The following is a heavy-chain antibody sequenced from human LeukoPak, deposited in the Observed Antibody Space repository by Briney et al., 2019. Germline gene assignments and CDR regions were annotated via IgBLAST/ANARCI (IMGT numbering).Heavy chain of an antibody. J-gene: IGHJ4*02. Sequence: GGSLRLSCAASGFTFSSYSMNWVRQAPGKGLEWVSSISGSSSYIYYADSVKGRFTISRDNAKNSLYLQMNSLRAEDTAVYYCARMHCSGGSCYSVWYYFDYWGQGTLVTVSS. CDR2: ISGSSSYI. D-gene: IGHD2-15*01. V-gene: IGHV3-21*01. CDR3: ARMHCSGGSCYSVWYYFDY. CDR1: GFTFSSYS.